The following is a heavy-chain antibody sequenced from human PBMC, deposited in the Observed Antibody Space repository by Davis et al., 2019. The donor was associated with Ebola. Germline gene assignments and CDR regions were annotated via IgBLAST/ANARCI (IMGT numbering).Heavy chain of an antibody. CDR2: VYYGGST. CDR1: GGSISSGGYY. Sequence: MPSETLSLTCTVSGGSISSGGYYWSWIRQPPGKGLEWIGYVYYGGSTDYNPSLKSRVTMSVDTSKSQFSLKLGSVTAADTAVYYCARGSQWLGPDYWGQGTLVTVSS. CDR3: ARGSQWLGPDY. V-gene: IGHV4-61*08. J-gene: IGHJ4*02. D-gene: IGHD6-19*01.